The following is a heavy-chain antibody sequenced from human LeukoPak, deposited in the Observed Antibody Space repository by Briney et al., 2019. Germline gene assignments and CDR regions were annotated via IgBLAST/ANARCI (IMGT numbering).Heavy chain of an antibody. CDR1: GGSISSSSYY. CDR3: AGRSSGSYYGPFDY. D-gene: IGHD3-10*01. J-gene: IGHJ4*02. CDR2: IYYSGST. Sequence: SETLSLTCTVSGGSISSSSYYWGWIRQPPGKGLEWIGSIYYSGSTYYNPSLKSRVTISVDTSKNQFSLKLSSVTAADTAVYYCAGRSSGSYYGPFDYWGQGTLVTVSS. V-gene: IGHV4-39*07.